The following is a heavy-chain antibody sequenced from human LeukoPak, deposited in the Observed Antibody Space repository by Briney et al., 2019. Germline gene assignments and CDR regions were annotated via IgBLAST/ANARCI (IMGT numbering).Heavy chain of an antibody. CDR2: ISSSSSYI. Sequence: GGSLRLSCAASGFTFSSYSMNWVRQAPGKGLEWVSSISSSSSYIYYADSVKARFTISRDDAKNSLYLQMNSLRAEDTAVCYCASTPRYGSGSYYNGDYWGQGTLVTVSS. CDR3: ASTPRYGSGSYYNGDY. D-gene: IGHD3-10*01. CDR1: GFTFSSYS. V-gene: IGHV3-21*01. J-gene: IGHJ4*02.